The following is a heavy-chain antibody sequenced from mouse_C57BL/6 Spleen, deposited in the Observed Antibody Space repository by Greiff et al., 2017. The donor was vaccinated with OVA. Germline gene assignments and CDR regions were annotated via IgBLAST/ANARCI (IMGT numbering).Heavy chain of an antibody. V-gene: IGHV1-18*01. CDR3: ALIYDGYYGFAY. D-gene: IGHD2-3*01. CDR2: INPNNGGT. CDR1: GYTFTDYN. Sequence: VQLQQSGPELVKPGASVKIPCKASGYTFTDYNMDWVKQSHGKSLEWIGDINPNNGGTIYNQKFKGKATLTVDKSSSTAYMELRSLTSEDTAVYYCALIYDGYYGFAYWGQGTLVTVSA. J-gene: IGHJ3*01.